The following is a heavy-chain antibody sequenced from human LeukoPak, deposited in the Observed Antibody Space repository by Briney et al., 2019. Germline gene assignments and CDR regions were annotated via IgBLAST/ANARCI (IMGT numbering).Heavy chain of an antibody. D-gene: IGHD5/OR15-5a*01. J-gene: IGHJ4*02. Sequence: GGSLRLSCAASGFTFSRDWMHWVRQAPGKGLVWVSRISDDGSITTYADSVQGRFTISRDNAKSTVFLQMNSLRVADTAVYFCVRRYYEYNVYDRLFDFWGQGILVTVSS. CDR3: VRRYYEYNVYDRLFDF. CDR2: ISDDGSIT. V-gene: IGHV3-74*03. CDR1: GFTFSRDW.